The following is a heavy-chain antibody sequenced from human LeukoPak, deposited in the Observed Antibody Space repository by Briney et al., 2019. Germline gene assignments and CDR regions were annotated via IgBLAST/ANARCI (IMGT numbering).Heavy chain of an antibody. Sequence: GRSLRLSCEASGFTFSSYAIHWVRQAPGKGLEGVAVISYDGSDKYYADSGKGRFTLSRDNSKNTVYLQMNSLRVEDTAVYYCARGIYSGYDSADYWGQGTLVTVSS. CDR2: ISYDGSDK. D-gene: IGHD5-12*01. J-gene: IGHJ4*02. CDR3: ARGIYSGYDSADY. V-gene: IGHV3-30*04. CDR1: GFTFSSYA.